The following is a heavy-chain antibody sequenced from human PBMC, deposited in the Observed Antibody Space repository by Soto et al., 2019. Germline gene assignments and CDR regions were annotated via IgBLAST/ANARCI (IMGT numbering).Heavy chain of an antibody. V-gene: IGHV1-2*02. J-gene: IGHJ3*02. CDR3: ARGRGYCSGTSCYIDAFDT. CDR2: INPNSGGT. D-gene: IGHD2-2*03. CDR1: GYTFTDYY. Sequence: ASVKVSCKTSGYTFTDYYMHWVRQAPGQGFEWMGWINPNSGGTIYAQKFQGRVTMTRDTSISTANMELSRLRSDDTAVYYCARGRGYCSGTSCYIDAFDTWGQGTMVTVSS.